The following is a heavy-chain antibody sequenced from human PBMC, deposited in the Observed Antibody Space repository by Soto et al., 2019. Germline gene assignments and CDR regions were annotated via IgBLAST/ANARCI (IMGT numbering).Heavy chain of an antibody. J-gene: IGHJ6*02. Sequence: TSETLSLTCAVSGGSISASYWSWIRQPPGKRLEWIGYIYYTGSTSYNPSLKCRVTISVDTSKNQFSLKLSSVTAADTAVYYCARAPEGYGSVTSSNLLGYYYGMDVWGQGTTVTVSS. CDR3: ARAPEGYGSVTSSNLLGYYYGMDV. V-gene: IGHV4-59*01. CDR1: GGSISASY. CDR2: IYYTGST. D-gene: IGHD3-10*01.